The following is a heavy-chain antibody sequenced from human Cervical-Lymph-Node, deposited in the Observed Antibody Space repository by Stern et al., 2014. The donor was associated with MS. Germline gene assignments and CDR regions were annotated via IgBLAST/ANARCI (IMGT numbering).Heavy chain of an antibody. D-gene: IGHD3-22*01. CDR2: IKPDGSDI. Sequence: EVQLVESGGGLVQPGGSLRLSCAASGFTLSRYWMSWVRQAPGQGLEWVANIKPDGSDIYYVDSVKGRFTISRDDAKNSLFLQMNSLRAEDTAVYYCARDVGLTYYYDSSGSGLDYWGQGTLVTVSP. V-gene: IGHV3-7*01. CDR1: GFTLSRYW. J-gene: IGHJ4*02. CDR3: ARDVGLTYYYDSSGSGLDY.